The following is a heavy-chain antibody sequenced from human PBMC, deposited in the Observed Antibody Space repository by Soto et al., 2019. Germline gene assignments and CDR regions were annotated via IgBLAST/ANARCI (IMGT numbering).Heavy chain of an antibody. D-gene: IGHD2-15*01. Sequence: EVQLVESGGGLVKPGGSLRLSCAASGFTFSSYSMNWVRQAPGKGLEWVSSNRSSSSYIYYADSVKGRFTISRDNAKNSLYLQMNSLRAEDTAVYYCARDNTYCSGGSCYPGTPGYWGQGTLVTVSS. CDR2: NRSSSSYI. J-gene: IGHJ4*02. CDR3: ARDNTYCSGGSCYPGTPGY. V-gene: IGHV3-21*01. CDR1: GFTFSSYS.